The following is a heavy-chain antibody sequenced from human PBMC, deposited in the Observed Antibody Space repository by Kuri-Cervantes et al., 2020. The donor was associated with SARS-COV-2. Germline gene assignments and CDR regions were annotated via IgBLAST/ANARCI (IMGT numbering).Heavy chain of an antibody. J-gene: IGHJ4*02. D-gene: IGHD5-12*01. CDR3: ARATIGYSGYEGFDY. Sequence: LSLTCAASGLTFSSYSMNWVRQAPGKGLEWVSYISSSSSTIYYADSVKGRFTISRDNAKNSLYLQMNSLRAEDTAVYYCARATIGYSGYEGFDYWGQGTLVTVSS. CDR1: GLTFSSYS. CDR2: ISSSSSTI. V-gene: IGHV3-48*01.